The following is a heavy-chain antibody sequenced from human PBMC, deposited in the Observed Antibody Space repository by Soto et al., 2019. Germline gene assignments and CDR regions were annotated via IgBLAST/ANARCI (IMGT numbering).Heavy chain of an antibody. CDR1: GYTFTSYG. CDR2: ISAYNGNT. CDR3: ARAGVLRFLEWLFNYGMDV. V-gene: IGHV1-18*01. Sequence: ASVKVSCKASGYTFTSYGISWVRQAPGQGLELMGWISAYNGNTNYAQKLQGRVTMTTDTSTSTAYMELRSLRSDDTAVYYCARAGVLRFLEWLFNYGMDVWGQGTTVTVSS. D-gene: IGHD3-3*01. J-gene: IGHJ6*02.